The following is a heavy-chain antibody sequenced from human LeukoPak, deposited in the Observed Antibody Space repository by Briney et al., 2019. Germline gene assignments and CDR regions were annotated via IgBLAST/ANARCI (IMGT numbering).Heavy chain of an antibody. CDR2: ISSSSSYI. D-gene: IGHD3-22*01. CDR1: GFTFSSYW. Sequence: GGSLRLSCAASGFTFSSYWMSWVRQAPGKGLEWVSSISSSSSYIYYADSVKGRFTISRDNAKNSLYLQMNSLRAEDTAVYYCARSSGGYLYYFDYWGQGTLVTVSS. J-gene: IGHJ4*02. CDR3: ARSSGGYLYYFDY. V-gene: IGHV3-21*01.